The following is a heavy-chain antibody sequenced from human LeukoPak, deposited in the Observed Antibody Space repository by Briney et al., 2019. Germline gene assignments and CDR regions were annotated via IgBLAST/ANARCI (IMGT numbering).Heavy chain of an antibody. D-gene: IGHD3-9*01. J-gene: IGHJ4*02. CDR1: GGTFSSYA. CDR3: ARPLRYFDWLLSY. V-gene: IGHV1-69*13. Sequence: SVKVSCKASGGTFSSYAISWVRQAPGQGLEWMGGIIPIFGTANYAQKSQGRVTITADESTSTAYMELSSLRSEDTAVYYCARPLRYFDWLLSYWGQGTLVTVSS. CDR2: IIPIFGTA.